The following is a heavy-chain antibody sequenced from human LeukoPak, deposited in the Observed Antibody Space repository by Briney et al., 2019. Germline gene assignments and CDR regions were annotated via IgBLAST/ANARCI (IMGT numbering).Heavy chain of an antibody. J-gene: IGHJ4*02. D-gene: IGHD2-15*01. CDR3: ARVNDIAVVAAAAPHFEY. Sequence: ASVKVSCKASGYTFTGHYIHWVRQAPGQGLERMGWINPNNGGTSYAQKFQGRVSVTRDTSISTAYMEVSRLRSDDTAVYYCARVNDIAVVAAAAPHFEYWGQGTLVTVSS. CDR1: GYTFTGHY. CDR2: INPNNGGT. V-gene: IGHV1-2*02.